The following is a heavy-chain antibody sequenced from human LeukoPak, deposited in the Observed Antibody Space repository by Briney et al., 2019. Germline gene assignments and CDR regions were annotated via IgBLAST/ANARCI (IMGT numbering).Heavy chain of an antibody. Sequence: GGSPRLSCAASGFTFSSYSMNWVRQAPGKGLEWVSYISSSSSTIYYADSVKGRFTISRDNAKNSLYLQMNSLRAEDTAVYYCAAAKVGARGGFDYWGQGTLVTVSS. CDR1: GFTFSSYS. V-gene: IGHV3-48*04. CDR3: AAAKVGARGGFDY. D-gene: IGHD1-26*01. CDR2: ISSSSSTI. J-gene: IGHJ4*02.